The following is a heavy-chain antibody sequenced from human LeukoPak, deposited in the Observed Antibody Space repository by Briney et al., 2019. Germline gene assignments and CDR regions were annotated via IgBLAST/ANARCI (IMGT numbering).Heavy chain of an antibody. CDR3: ARKSLVWSGYGGYYYYMDV. Sequence: GGSLRLSCAASGFTFSSYEMNWVRQAPGKGLEGVSYISSSGSTIYYADSVKGRFTISRDNAKNSLYLQMNSLRAEDTAVYYCARKSLVWSGYGGYYYYMDVWGKGTTVTVSS. D-gene: IGHD3-3*01. CDR1: GFTFSSYE. V-gene: IGHV3-48*03. J-gene: IGHJ6*03. CDR2: ISSSGSTI.